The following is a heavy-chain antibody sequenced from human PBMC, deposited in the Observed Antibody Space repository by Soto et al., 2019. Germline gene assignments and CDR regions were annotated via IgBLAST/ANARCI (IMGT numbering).Heavy chain of an antibody. Sequence: SETLSLTCAVYGGSFSGYYWSWIRQPPEKGLEWIGEINHSGSTNYNPSLKSRVTISVDTSKNQFSLKLSSVTAADTAVYYCARGFNRLIMVRGVFDYWGQGTLVTVSS. CDR3: ARGFNRLIMVRGVFDY. V-gene: IGHV4-34*01. CDR2: INHSGST. J-gene: IGHJ4*02. D-gene: IGHD3-10*01. CDR1: GGSFSGYY.